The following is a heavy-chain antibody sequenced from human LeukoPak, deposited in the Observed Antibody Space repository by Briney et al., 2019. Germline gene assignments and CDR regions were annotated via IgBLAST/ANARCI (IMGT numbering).Heavy chain of an antibody. V-gene: IGHV3-30*02. CDR1: GFTFSSYG. CDR3: AKERDTAMVTIDY. D-gene: IGHD5-18*01. J-gene: IGHJ4*02. Sequence: PGGSLRLSCAASGFTFSSYGMHWVRQAPGKGLEWVAFIRYDGSNKYYADSVKGRFTISRDNSKNTLYLQMNSLRAEDTAVYYCAKERDTAMVTIDYWGQGTLFTVSS. CDR2: IRYDGSNK.